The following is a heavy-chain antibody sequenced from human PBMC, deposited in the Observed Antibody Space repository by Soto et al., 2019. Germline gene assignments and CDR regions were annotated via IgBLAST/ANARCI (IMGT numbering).Heavy chain of an antibody. V-gene: IGHV4-31*03. CDR2: VYYSGSS. J-gene: IGHJ5*02. D-gene: IGHD2-2*01. CDR1: GGSISGGASF. Sequence: SETLSLTCTVSGGSISGGASFWSWIRQPPGKGLEWIANVYYSGSSYYNPSLKSRLTISVDTTKNKFSLQLKSMTAADTAVYYCAKLSCTSSTCYFPGWFDPWGQGTLVTVSS. CDR3: AKLSCTSSTCYFPGWFDP.